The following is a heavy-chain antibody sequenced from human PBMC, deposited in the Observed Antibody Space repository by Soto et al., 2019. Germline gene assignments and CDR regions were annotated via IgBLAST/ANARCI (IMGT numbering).Heavy chain of an antibody. CDR3: ARHSPTRYCSGGSCYPEPPGAFDI. J-gene: IGHJ3*02. V-gene: IGHV5-51*01. CDR1: GYSFTSYW. CDR2: IYPGDSDT. D-gene: IGHD2-15*01. Sequence: GESLKISCKGSGYSFTSYWIGWVRQMPGKGLEWMGIIYPGDSDTRYSPSFQGQVTISADKSISTAYLQWSSLKASDTAMYYCARHSPTRYCSGGSCYPEPPGAFDIWGQGTMVTVSS.